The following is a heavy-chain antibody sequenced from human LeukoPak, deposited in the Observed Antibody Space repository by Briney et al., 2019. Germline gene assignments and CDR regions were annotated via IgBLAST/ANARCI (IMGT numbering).Heavy chain of an antibody. CDR3: ARLTGGQLLRGDSFDP. J-gene: IGHJ5*02. V-gene: IGHV5-51*01. Sequence: GESLKISCKASGYSFTIYWIAWLRQMPGKGLEWMGIIYPGDSGTRYSPSFQGQVTISADKSISTAYLQWSSLRASDTAIYYCARLTGGQLLRGDSFDPWGQGTLVTVSS. CDR1: GYSFTIYW. CDR2: IYPGDSGT. D-gene: IGHD3-10*01.